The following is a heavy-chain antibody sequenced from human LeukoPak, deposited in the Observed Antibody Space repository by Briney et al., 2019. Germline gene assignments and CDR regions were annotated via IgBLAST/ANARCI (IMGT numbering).Heavy chain of an antibody. CDR1: GYTFTNYA. CDR3: ARSYWNDQFYAFDI. V-gene: IGHV1-46*01. Sequence: EASVKVSCKASGYTFTNYAMNWVRQAPGQGLEWMGIINPSGGSTSYAQKFQGRVTMTRDTSTSTVYMELSSLRSEDTAVYYCARSYWNDQFYAFDIWGQGTMVTVSS. D-gene: IGHD1-1*01. CDR2: INPSGGST. J-gene: IGHJ3*02.